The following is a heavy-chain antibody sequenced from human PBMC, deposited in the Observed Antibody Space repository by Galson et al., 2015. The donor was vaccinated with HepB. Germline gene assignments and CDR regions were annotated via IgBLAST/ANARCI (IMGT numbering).Heavy chain of an antibody. Sequence: SVKVSCKASGYTFTTYYMHWVRQAPGQGLEWMGFINPSGGSTSYAQKFQGRVTMSRDTSTSTAYMELSSLRSEDTAVYYCAKYCGSTRCYKGMDVWGQGTTVTVSS. V-gene: IGHV1-46*01. CDR1: GYTFTTYY. CDR3: AKYCGSTRCYKGMDV. D-gene: IGHD2-2*02. CDR2: INPSGGST. J-gene: IGHJ6*02.